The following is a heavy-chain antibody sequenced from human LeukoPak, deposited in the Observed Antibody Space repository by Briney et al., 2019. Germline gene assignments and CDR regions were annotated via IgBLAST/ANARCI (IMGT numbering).Heavy chain of an antibody. CDR2: IFASGET. D-gene: IGHD1-20*01. CDR3: ARDRYTWHDRDWFDS. CDR1: GDSISTSY. Sequence: PLETLSLTCTVSGDSISTSYWSWIRQPAGKRMEWIGRIFASGETNYNPSLESRVIMSRDTSNNQFFLRLTSVTAADTAVYYCARDRYTWHDRDWFDSWGQGTLVTVSS. V-gene: IGHV4-4*07. J-gene: IGHJ5*01.